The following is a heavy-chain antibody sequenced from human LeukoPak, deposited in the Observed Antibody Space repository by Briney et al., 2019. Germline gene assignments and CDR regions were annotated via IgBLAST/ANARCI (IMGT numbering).Heavy chain of an antibody. CDR2: IYYSGST. Sequence: PSETLSLTCTVSGGSISIGSYYWGWIRQSPAKGLKWIGSIYYSGSTYYNPSLKSRVTISVDRSKNQFSLKLSSVTAADTAVYYCARRLEVPGGIGWFDPWGQGTLVTVSS. CDR3: ARRLEVPGGIGWFDP. J-gene: IGHJ5*02. V-gene: IGHV4-39*07. CDR1: GGSISIGSYY. D-gene: IGHD2-2*01.